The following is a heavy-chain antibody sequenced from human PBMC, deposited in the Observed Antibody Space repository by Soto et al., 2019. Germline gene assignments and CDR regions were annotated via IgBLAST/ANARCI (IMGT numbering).Heavy chain of an antibody. CDR3: ARDLELRDRNISHLDY. D-gene: IGHD3-10*01. J-gene: IGHJ4*02. CDR2: IMPIIGTA. V-gene: IGHV1-69*01. CDR1: GGTFSSHV. Sequence: QVQLVQSGAEVKKPGSSVKVSCKASGGTFSSHVFNWVRQAPGQGLEWMGGIMPIIGTANYAQKFQGRVTIAADEATSTADMELSSLRAEDTAVYYCARDLELRDRNISHLDYWGQGTLVTVSS.